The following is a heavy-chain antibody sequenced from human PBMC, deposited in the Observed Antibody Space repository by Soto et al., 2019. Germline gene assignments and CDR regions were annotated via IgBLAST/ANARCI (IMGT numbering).Heavy chain of an antibody. Sequence: PGGSLRLSCAASGFTFSSYDMHWVRQATGKGLEWVSAIGTAGDTYYPGSVKGRFTISRENAKNSLYLQMNSLRAGGTAVYYCARGIQLWFPEYGMDVWGQGTTVTVSS. D-gene: IGHD5-18*01. V-gene: IGHV3-13*01. J-gene: IGHJ6*02. CDR3: ARGIQLWFPEYGMDV. CDR1: GFTFSSYD. CDR2: IGTAGDT.